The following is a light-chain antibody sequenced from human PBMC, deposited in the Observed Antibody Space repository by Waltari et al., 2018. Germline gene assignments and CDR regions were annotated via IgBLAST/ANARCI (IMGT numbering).Light chain of an antibody. CDR2: AAS. Sequence: DIRMTQSPSSLSASVGDRVTLTCRASQGISNSLAWFQQKPGKAPNSLIYAASTLHDGVPSKFSGSGSGSDFTLTISSLQPEDFATYYCQQYHIYPYTFGQGTKLEIK. V-gene: IGKV1-16*02. J-gene: IGKJ2*01. CDR3: QQYHIYPYT. CDR1: QGISNS.